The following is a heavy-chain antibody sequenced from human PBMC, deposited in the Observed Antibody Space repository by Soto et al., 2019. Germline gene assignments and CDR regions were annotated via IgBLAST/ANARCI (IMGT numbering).Heavy chain of an antibody. CDR1: GGSFSSYA. D-gene: IGHD2-2*01. CDR3: ARGDIVVVPAAKSSHYYYYGMDV. CDR2: IIPICGTA. V-gene: IGHV1-69*01. Sequence: QVQLVQSGAEVKKPGSSVKVSCKASGGSFSSYAISWVRQAPGQGLEWMGGIIPICGTANYAQKFQGRVTITADESTSTSYMELSSLRSEDTAVYYCARGDIVVVPAAKSSHYYYYGMDVWGQGTTVTVSS. J-gene: IGHJ6*02.